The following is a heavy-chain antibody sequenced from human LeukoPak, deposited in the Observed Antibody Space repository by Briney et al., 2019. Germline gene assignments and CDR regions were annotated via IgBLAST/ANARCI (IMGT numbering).Heavy chain of an antibody. V-gene: IGHV4-59*01. CDR1: GGSISSYY. CDR3: ARGSDYGDSFYYYYYMDV. D-gene: IGHD4-17*01. CDR2: IYYSGST. Sequence: PSETLSLTCTVSGGSISSYYWSWIRQPPGKGLEWIGYIYYSGSTNYNPSPKSRVTISVDTSKNQFSLKLSSVTAADTAVYYCARGSDYGDSFYYYYYMDVWGKGTTVTVSS. J-gene: IGHJ6*03.